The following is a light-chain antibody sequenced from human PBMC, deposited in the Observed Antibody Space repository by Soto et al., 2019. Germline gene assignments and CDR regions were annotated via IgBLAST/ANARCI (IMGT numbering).Light chain of an antibody. Sequence: QSVLTQPPSVSGAPGQRVTISCTGSSSNIGAGYDVHWYQQLPGTAPKLLIYGNSNRPSGVPDRFSGSKSGTSASLAITGLQAGDEADYYCQSYDSSLSVRYVFGTGTKVTVL. V-gene: IGLV1-40*01. CDR3: QSYDSSLSVRYV. CDR1: SSNIGAGYD. CDR2: GNS. J-gene: IGLJ1*01.